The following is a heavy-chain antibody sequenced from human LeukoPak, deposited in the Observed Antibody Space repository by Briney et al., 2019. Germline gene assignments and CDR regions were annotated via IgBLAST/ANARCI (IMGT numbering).Heavy chain of an antibody. CDR2: TSGSGGTT. CDR1: GFTFSSYA. Sequence: GGSLRLSCAASGFTFSSYAMSWVRQAPGKGLEWVSGTSGSGGTTYYADSVKGRFTISRNNSKNTLYLQMNSLRAEDTAVYYCAKAEGSGNQAFDYWGQGNLVTVSS. V-gene: IGHV3-23*01. D-gene: IGHD3-10*01. J-gene: IGHJ4*02. CDR3: AKAEGSGNQAFDY.